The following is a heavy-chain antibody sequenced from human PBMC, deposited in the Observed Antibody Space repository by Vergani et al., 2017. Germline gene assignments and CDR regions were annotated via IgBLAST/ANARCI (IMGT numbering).Heavy chain of an antibody. D-gene: IGHD3-22*01. CDR1: GYSFTSYW. V-gene: IGHV5-51*03. CDR2: IYPGDSDT. J-gene: IGHJ3*02. Sequence: EVQLVQSGAEVKKPGESLKISCTGSGYSFTSYWIGWVRQMPGKGLEWMGIIYPGDSDTRYSPSFQGQVTISADKSISTAYMQWSSLKASDTAMYYCAGPSYDSSGYYYRFDAFDIWGQGTMVTVSS. CDR3: AGPSYDSSGYYYRFDAFDI.